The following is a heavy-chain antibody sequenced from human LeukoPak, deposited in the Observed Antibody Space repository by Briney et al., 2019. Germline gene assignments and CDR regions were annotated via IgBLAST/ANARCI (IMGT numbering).Heavy chain of an antibody. CDR3: ARDSTSSIVVVVAATGLIDY. Sequence: GASVKVSCKASGYTFTSYYMHWVRQAPGQGLEWMGIINPSGGSTSYAQKFQGRDTMTRDTSTSTVYMELSSLRSEDTAVYYCARDSTSSIVVVVAATGLIDYWGQGTLVTVSS. CDR2: INPSGGST. CDR1: GYTFTSYY. J-gene: IGHJ4*02. D-gene: IGHD2-15*01. V-gene: IGHV1-46*01.